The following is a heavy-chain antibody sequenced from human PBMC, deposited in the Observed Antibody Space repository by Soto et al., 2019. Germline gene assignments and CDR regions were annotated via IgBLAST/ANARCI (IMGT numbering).Heavy chain of an antibody. CDR3: ARTVAGTLRLYYYYYGMDV. V-gene: IGHV4-34*01. Sequence: SETLSLTCAVYGGSFSGYYWSWIRQPPGKGLEWIGGINHSGSTNYNPSLKSRVTISVDTSKNQFSLKLSSVTAADTAVYYCARTVAGTLRLYYYYYGMDVWGQGTTVTVSS. D-gene: IGHD6-19*01. CDR2: INHSGST. CDR1: GGSFSGYY. J-gene: IGHJ6*02.